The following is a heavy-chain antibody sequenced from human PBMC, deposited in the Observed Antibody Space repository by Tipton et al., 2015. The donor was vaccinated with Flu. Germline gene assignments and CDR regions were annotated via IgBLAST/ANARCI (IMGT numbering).Heavy chain of an antibody. CDR2: IFHSGNA. D-gene: IGHD4-11*01. Sequence: LRLSCTVSGDSIRSSDYYWGWVRQPPGKGLQWIGNIFHSGNAYRNPSLKSRVTISVDRSKNQFSLNLKSVTAADMAVYYCARRDYSNYVSDPKSWFDPWGQGTLVAVSS. CDR3: ARRDYSNYVSDPKSWFDP. J-gene: IGHJ5*02. V-gene: IGHV4-38-2*02. CDR1: GDSIRSSDYY.